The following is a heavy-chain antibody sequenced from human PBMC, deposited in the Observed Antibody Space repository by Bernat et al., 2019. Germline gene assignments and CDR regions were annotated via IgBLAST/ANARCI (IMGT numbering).Heavy chain of an antibody. D-gene: IGHD3-9*01. CDR3: ARRVAYYDILTGYSPGYFDY. CDR2: IYYSGST. CDR1: GGSISSSSYY. Sequence: QLQLQESGPGLVKPSETLSLTCTVSGGSISSSSYYWGWIRQPPGKGLEWIGSIYYSGSTYYNPSLKSRVTISVDTSKNQFSLKLSSVTAADTAVYYCARRVAYYDILTGYSPGYFDYWGQGTLVTVSS. J-gene: IGHJ4*02. V-gene: IGHV4-39*01.